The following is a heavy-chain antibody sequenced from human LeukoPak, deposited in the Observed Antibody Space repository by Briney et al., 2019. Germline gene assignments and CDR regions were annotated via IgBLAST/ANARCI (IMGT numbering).Heavy chain of an antibody. CDR3: AREADCSSTSCGDAFDI. CDR2: INHSGST. Sequence: SSETLSLTCAVYGGSFSGYYWSWIRQPPGKGLEWIGEINHSGSTNYNPSLKSRVTISVDTSKNQFSLKLSSVTAADTAVYYCAREADCSSTSCGDAFDIWGQGTMVTVSS. CDR1: GGSFSGYY. D-gene: IGHD2-2*01. V-gene: IGHV4-34*01. J-gene: IGHJ3*02.